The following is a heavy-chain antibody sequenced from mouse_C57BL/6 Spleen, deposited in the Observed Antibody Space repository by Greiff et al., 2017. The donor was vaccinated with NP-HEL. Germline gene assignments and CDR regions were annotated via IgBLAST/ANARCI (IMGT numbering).Heavy chain of an antibody. CDR2: IDPSDSYT. CDR1: GYTFTSYW. D-gene: IGHD1-1*01. Sequence: VQLQQPGAELVKPGASVKLSCKASGYTFTSYWMQWVKQRPGQGLEWIGEIDPSDSYTNYNQKFKGKATLTVDTSSSTAYMQLSSLTSEDSAVYYCARRVRLGFDYWGQGTTLTVSS. CDR3: ARRVRLGFDY. V-gene: IGHV1-50*01. J-gene: IGHJ2*01.